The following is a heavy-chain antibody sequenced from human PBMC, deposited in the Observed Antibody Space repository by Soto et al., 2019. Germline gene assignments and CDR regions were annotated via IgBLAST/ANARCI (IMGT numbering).Heavy chain of an antibody. D-gene: IGHD2-15*01. V-gene: IGHV3-49*04. J-gene: IGHJ4*02. CDR3: TSRYCSGGSCYDY. Sequence: HPGGSLRLSCTASGFTFGDYAMSWVRQAPGKGLEWVGFIRSKAYGGTTEYAASVKGRFTISRDDSKSIAYLQMNSLKTEDTAVYYCTSRYCSGGSCYDYWGQGTLVTVSS. CDR2: IRSKAYGGTT. CDR1: GFTFGDYA.